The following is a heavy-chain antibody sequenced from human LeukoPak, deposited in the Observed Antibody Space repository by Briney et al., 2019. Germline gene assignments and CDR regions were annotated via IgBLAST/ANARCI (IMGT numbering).Heavy chain of an antibody. D-gene: IGHD2-15*01. J-gene: IGHJ5*02. CDR3: AKDSVGGQNWFDP. CDR2: ISSSSSYI. Sequence: GGSLRLSCAASGFTFSSYSMNWVRQAPGKGLEWVSSISSSSSYIYYADSVKGRVTISRDNSKNTLYLQMNSLRPEDTAVYYCAKDSVGGQNWFDPWGQGTLVTVSS. CDR1: GFTFSSYS. V-gene: IGHV3-21*06.